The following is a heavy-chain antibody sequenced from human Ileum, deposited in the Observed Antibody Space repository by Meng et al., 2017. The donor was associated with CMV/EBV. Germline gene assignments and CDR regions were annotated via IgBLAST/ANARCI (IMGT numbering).Heavy chain of an antibody. J-gene: IGHJ4*02. D-gene: IGHD3-16*02. CDR1: GFTFSSYW. Sequence: GGSLRLSCAASGFTFSSYWMTWVRQAPGKGLEWVSYITSSGDTIYYADSVKGRFTISRDNAKNSLYLQMNSLRAEDTAVYYCARGWGYRNYWGQGTLVTVSS. CDR3: ARGWGYRNY. V-gene: IGHV3-48*04. CDR2: ITSSGDTI.